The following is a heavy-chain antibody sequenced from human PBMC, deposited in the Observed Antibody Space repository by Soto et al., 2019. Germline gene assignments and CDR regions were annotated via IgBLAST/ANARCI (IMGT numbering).Heavy chain of an antibody. V-gene: IGHV3-30*03. Sequence: QVQLVESGGGVVQPGRSLRLSCVGSGFTFSSYGIHWVRQAPGKGLEWVAVVSYDGSDKFFADSVKGRFTISRDNSKTTLYLQMTTLGVEDTAVYHCARDAEAYVNVLATMRSGYYYHGLDVWGQGTTVFVSS. J-gene: IGHJ6*02. CDR1: GFTFSSYG. D-gene: IGHD5-12*01. CDR2: VSYDGSDK. CDR3: ARDAEAYVNVLATMRSGYYYHGLDV.